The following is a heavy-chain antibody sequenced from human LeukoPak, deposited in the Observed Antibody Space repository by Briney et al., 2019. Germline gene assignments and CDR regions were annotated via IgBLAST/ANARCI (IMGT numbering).Heavy chain of an antibody. V-gene: IGHV3-53*01. CDR2: LYSDGNT. D-gene: IGHD1-14*01. CDR1: GFTVNSNY. CDR3: ARGVEPLAANTLAY. Sequence: GGSLRLSCAASGFTVNSNYMTWVRQAPGKGLEWVSVLYSDGNTKYADSVQGRFTISRDNSKNTLYLEMNSLSPDDTAVYYCARGVEPLAANTLAYWGQGTLVTVSS. J-gene: IGHJ4*02.